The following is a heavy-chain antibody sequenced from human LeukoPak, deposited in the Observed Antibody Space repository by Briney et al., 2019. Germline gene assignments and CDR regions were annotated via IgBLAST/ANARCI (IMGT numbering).Heavy chain of an antibody. CDR2: MYYSGGT. CDR1: GASIISTTW. CDR3: TRRCKDAYTLYCFDY. V-gene: IGHV4-4*02. D-gene: IGHD5-24*01. J-gene: IGHJ4*02. Sequence: PSETLSLTCGVSGASIISTTWWSWVRQPPGKGLEWIGHMYYSGGTNYNPSLKSRVTISVDTSKNQFSLKLSSVTAADTAVYYCTRRCKDAYTLYCFDYWGQGTLVTVSS.